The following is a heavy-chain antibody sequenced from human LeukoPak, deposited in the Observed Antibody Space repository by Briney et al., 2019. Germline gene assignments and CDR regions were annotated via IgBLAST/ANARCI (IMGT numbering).Heavy chain of an antibody. Sequence: PGGSLRLSCAASGFTLSTYWMSRVRQTPGKWLEWVANIKQDGSEKYYVDSVKGRFTISRDNAKNSLYLQMNSLRAEDTAIYYCARDDLSVWGQGTLVTVSS. CDR2: IKQDGSEK. CDR1: GFTLSTYW. CDR3: ARDDLSV. J-gene: IGHJ3*01. V-gene: IGHV3-7*01.